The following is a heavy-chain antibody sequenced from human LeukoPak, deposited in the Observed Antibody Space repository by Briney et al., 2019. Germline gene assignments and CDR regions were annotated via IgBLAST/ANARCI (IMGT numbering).Heavy chain of an antibody. D-gene: IGHD5-24*01. V-gene: IGHV3-15*01. CDR1: GFTFSSYW. Sequence: GGSLRLSCATSGFTFSSYWMHWVRQAPGKGLEWVARIKAKIHGETIDYAAPVRGRFIISRDDSRNTVYLQMNSLKFEDTAMYYCTRRSTIWGRGTRVTVSS. J-gene: IGHJ4*02. CDR3: TRRSTI. CDR2: IKAKIHGETI.